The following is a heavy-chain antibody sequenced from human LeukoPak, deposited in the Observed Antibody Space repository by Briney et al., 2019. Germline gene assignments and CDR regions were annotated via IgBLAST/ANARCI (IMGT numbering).Heavy chain of an antibody. D-gene: IGHD3-9*01. CDR3: ARVSYYDILTGYPISPTFDY. Sequence: SETLSLTCTVSGGSVSSGSYYWSWIRHPPGKGLEWIGYIYYSGSTNYNPSLKSRVTISVDTSKNQFSLKLGSVTAADTAVYYCARVSYYDILTGYPISPTFDYWGQGTLVTVSS. J-gene: IGHJ4*02. CDR1: GGSVSSGSYY. CDR2: IYYSGST. V-gene: IGHV4-61*01.